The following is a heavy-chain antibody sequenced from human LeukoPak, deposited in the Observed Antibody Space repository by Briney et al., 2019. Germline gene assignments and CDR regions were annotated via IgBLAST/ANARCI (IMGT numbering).Heavy chain of an antibody. CDR1: GLTFSTST. CDR3: VYRLSFDS. J-gene: IGHJ4*02. Sequence: GGSLRLSCSASGLTFSTSTMHWVRQAPGKGLEYVSAISSNGGSTYYADSVKGRFTISRDNSKNTMYLQMSSLRADDTALYYCVYRLSFDSWGQGTLVTVSS. CDR2: ISSNGGST. D-gene: IGHD4-11*01. V-gene: IGHV3-64D*06.